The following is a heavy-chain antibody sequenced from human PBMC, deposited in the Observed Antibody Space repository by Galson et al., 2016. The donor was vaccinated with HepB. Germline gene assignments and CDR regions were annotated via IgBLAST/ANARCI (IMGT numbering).Heavy chain of an antibody. Sequence: SLRLSCAVSGFSFSTYAMSWVRQAPGKGLVWVSTIGGSGDNTYYADSVKGRFTLSRDNSKDTLYLQMNSLRAEDTAVYYCAREGAFTYYDILTGYSPPDAFDVWGQGTMVTVSS. D-gene: IGHD3-9*01. CDR2: IGGSGDNT. V-gene: IGHV3-23*01. CDR1: GFSFSTYA. CDR3: AREGAFTYYDILTGYSPPDAFDV. J-gene: IGHJ3*01.